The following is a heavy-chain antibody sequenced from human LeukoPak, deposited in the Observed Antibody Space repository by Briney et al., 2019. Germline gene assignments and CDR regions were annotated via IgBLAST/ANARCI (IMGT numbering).Heavy chain of an antibody. V-gene: IGHV1-24*01. CDR3: ARGGRGEQQLVPFDY. Sequence: ASVKVSCKVSGYTLTELSMHWVRQAPGKGLEWMGGFDPEDGETIYAQKFQGRVTITADKSTSTAYMELSSLRSEDTAVYYCARGGRGEQQLVPFDYWGQGTLVTVSS. J-gene: IGHJ4*02. D-gene: IGHD6-13*01. CDR1: GYTLTELS. CDR2: FDPEDGET.